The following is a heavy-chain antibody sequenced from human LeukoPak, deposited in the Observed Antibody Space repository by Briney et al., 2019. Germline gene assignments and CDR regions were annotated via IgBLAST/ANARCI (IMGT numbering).Heavy chain of an antibody. CDR2: IRGSGDST. D-gene: IGHD4-17*01. CDR1: GFTFSSYW. V-gene: IGHV3-23*01. J-gene: IGHJ4*02. CDR3: AKDSHGDPTLLTDY. Sequence: GGSLRLSCAASGFTFSSYWMHWVRQAPGKGLEWVSAIRGSGDSTYYADSVKGRFTISRDNSKNTLYLQINSLRAEDTAVYYCAKDSHGDPTLLTDYWGQGTLVTVSS.